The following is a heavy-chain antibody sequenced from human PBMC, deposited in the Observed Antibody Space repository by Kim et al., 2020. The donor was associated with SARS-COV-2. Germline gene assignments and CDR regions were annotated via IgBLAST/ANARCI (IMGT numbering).Heavy chain of an antibody. Sequence: SETLSLTCTVSGGSISSGSYYWSWIQQPAGKGLEWIGRIYSSGSTNYNPSLKSRVTISVDTSKNQFSLKLSSVTAADTAVYYCARQIAVAALDYWGQGTLVTVSS. J-gene: IGHJ4*02. CDR1: GGSISSGSYY. V-gene: IGHV4-61*02. D-gene: IGHD6-19*01. CDR3: ARQIAVAALDY. CDR2: IYSSGST.